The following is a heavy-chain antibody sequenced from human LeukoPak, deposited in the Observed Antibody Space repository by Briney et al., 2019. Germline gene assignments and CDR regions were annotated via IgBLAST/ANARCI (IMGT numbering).Heavy chain of an antibody. D-gene: IGHD4-23*01. CDR2: ISGSGGST. V-gene: IGHV3-23*01. CDR1: GFSFRNYA. Sequence: GGSLRLSCAASGFSFRNYAISWVRQAPGKGLEWVSSISGSGGSTYSADSVKGRFTISRENSNNTLYLQMNSLRADDTAMYYCAKDSEATITPLSAFDIWDQGTMVTVSS. CDR3: AKDSEATITPLSAFDI. J-gene: IGHJ3*02.